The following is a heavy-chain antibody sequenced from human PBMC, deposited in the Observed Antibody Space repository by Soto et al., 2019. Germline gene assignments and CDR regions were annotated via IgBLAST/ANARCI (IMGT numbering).Heavy chain of an antibody. Sequence: GASVKVSCKVSRYTLTELSMHWVRQAPGKGLEWMGGFDPEDGETIYAQKFQGRVTMTEDTSTDTAYMELSSLRSEDTAVYYCATDRAARPPYYYYGMDVWGQGTTVTVSS. CDR3: ATDRAARPPYYYYGMDV. J-gene: IGHJ6*02. V-gene: IGHV1-24*01. CDR2: FDPEDGET. D-gene: IGHD6-6*01. CDR1: RYTLTELS.